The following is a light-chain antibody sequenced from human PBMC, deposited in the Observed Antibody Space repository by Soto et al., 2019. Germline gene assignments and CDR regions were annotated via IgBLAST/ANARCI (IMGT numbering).Light chain of an antibody. V-gene: IGLV2-14*01. CDR1: SSDVGGYNY. Sequence: QSALTQPASVSGSPGQSITISCTGTSSDVGGYNYVSWYQQHPGKAPRLMIYEVSNRPSGVSNRFSGSKSGNTASLTISGLQAGDEADYYCTSYTSSSIVVFGGGTKVTVL. CDR2: EVS. J-gene: IGLJ2*01. CDR3: TSYTSSSIVV.